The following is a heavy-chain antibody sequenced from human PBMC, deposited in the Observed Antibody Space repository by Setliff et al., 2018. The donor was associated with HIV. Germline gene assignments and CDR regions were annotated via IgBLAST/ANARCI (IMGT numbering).Heavy chain of an antibody. CDR2: INPNSGGT. CDR1: GYTFTGYY. Sequence: ASVKVSCKASGYTFTGYYMHWVRQAPGQGLEWMGWINPNSGGTNYAQKFQGRVTMTRDTSISTAYMELRRLRSDDTAVYYCAREFPLRLGELSLPGYWGQGTLVTVSS. V-gene: IGHV1-2*02. CDR3: AREFPLRLGELSLPGY. J-gene: IGHJ4*02. D-gene: IGHD3-16*02.